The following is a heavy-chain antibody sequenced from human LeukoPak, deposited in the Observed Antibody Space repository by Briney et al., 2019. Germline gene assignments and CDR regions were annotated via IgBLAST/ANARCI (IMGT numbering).Heavy chain of an antibody. CDR2: IYYSGST. J-gene: IGHJ4*02. D-gene: IGHD1-26*01. V-gene: IGHV4-39*07. CDR1: GGSISSSSYY. CDR3: ARVRGIVGASETTDFDY. Sequence: SETLSLTCTVSGGSISSSSYYWGWLRQPPGKGLEWIGSIYYSGSTYYNPSLKSRVTISVDTSKNQFSLKLSSVTAADTAVYYCARVRGIVGASETTDFDYWGQGTLVIVSS.